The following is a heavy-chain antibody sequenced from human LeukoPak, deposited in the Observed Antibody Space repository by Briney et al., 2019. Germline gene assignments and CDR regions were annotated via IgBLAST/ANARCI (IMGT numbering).Heavy chain of an antibody. Sequence: GGSLRLSCAASGFTFDDYGMSWVRQAPGKGLEWVSGINWNGGSTGYADSVKGRFTISRDNSKNTLYLQMNSLRAEDTAVYYCAKNTYYDILTGFYLFDYWGQGTLVTVSS. V-gene: IGHV3-20*04. CDR1: GFTFDDYG. CDR3: AKNTYYDILTGFYLFDY. D-gene: IGHD3-9*01. CDR2: INWNGGST. J-gene: IGHJ4*02.